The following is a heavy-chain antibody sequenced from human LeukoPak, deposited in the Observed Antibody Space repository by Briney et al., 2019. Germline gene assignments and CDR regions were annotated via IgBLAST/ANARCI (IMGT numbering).Heavy chain of an antibody. V-gene: IGHV1-2*02. CDR1: GYTLTDYY. J-gene: IGHJ4*02. CDR2: FNPNSGGT. Sequence: ASVKVSCKASGYTLTDYYVHWVRLAPGQGLEWIGWFNPNSGGTNYAQKFQGRVTMTRDTSISTAYMELSRLTSDDTGVYYCARGYAYFDYWGQGTLVTVSS. CDR3: ARGYAYFDY. D-gene: IGHD2-2*01.